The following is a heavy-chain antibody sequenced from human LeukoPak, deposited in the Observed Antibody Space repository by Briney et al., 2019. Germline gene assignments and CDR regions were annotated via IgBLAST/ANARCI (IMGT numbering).Heavy chain of an antibody. J-gene: IGHJ4*02. CDR1: GFTFSSYS. Sequence: PGGSLRLSCAASGFTFSSYSMNWVRQAPGKGLEWVSYISSSSSTIYYADSVKGRFTISRDNAKNSLYLQMNSLRAEDTAVYYCARGTGTTFGDYWGQGTLVTVSS. CDR2: ISSSSSTI. D-gene: IGHD1-7*01. V-gene: IGHV3-48*01. CDR3: ARGTGTTFGDY.